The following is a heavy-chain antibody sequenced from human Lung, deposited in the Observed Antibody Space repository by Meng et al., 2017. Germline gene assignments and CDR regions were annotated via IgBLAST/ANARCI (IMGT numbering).Heavy chain of an antibody. CDR3: ARVIGDCTTCYKGWFDP. CDR1: GGSISSGGYS. J-gene: IGHJ5*02. CDR2: ISHSGST. V-gene: IGHV4-30-2*05. Sequence: QVQLRESGPGLVKPSQTLSLTCAVSGGSISSGGYSWSWIRQPPGKGLEWIGYISHSGSTYYNPSPKNRVTISVDTSKNQFSLTLNSVTAADTAVYYCARVIGDCTTCYKGWFDPWGQGTLVTVSS. D-gene: IGHD2-2*02.